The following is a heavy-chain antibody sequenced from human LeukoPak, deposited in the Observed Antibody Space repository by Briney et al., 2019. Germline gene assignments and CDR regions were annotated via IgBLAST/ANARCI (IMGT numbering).Heavy chain of an antibody. CDR1: GFTFSSYG. J-gene: IGHJ3*02. Sequence: GGSLILSCSASGFTFSSYGMHWVSQAPGKGLEWVAVISYDGSNKYYEDSVKGRFTISRDNARNSLYLQMNSLRAEDTAVYYCARDRKLGYYGRVDAFDIWGQGTMVTVSS. CDR2: ISYDGSNK. D-gene: IGHD3-10*01. CDR3: ARDRKLGYYGRVDAFDI. V-gene: IGHV3-30*03.